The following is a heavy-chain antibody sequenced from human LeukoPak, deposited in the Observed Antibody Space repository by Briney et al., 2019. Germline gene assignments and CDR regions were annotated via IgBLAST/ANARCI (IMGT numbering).Heavy chain of an antibody. CDR1: GFTFSSCG. Sequence: PGGSLRLSCAASGFTFSSCGFNWVRRAPGKGLEWVPSIGPTGTDRYYADSVRGRFTITRDNAKYSMYLQMDSLRDEDTAVYYCATETIGRHYDYWGQGTLLTVSS. CDR2: IGPTGTDR. D-gene: IGHD1-14*01. CDR3: ATETIGRHYDY. J-gene: IGHJ4*02. V-gene: IGHV3-21*01.